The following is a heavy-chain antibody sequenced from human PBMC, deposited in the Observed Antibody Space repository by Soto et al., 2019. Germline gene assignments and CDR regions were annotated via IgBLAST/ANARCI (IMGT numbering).Heavy chain of an antibody. J-gene: IGHJ4*02. Sequence: QTLSLTRAISGDSVSSNSALRNWIRQSPSRGLEWLGRTYYRSKWNSDYAVSVKSRIAINADTSKNVFSLQLNSVTPEDTAVYYCVSSSSPYYFDPWGQGIMVTVSS. CDR3: VSSSSPYYFDP. D-gene: IGHD6-6*01. V-gene: IGHV6-1*01. CDR2: TYYRSKWNS. CDR1: GDSVSSNSAL.